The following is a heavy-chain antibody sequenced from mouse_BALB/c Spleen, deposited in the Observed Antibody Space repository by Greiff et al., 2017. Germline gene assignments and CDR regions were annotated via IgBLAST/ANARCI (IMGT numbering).Heavy chain of an antibody. J-gene: IGHJ3*01. CDR1: GFSLTSYG. CDR2: IWAGGST. CDR3: AREDGNYEGWFAY. D-gene: IGHD2-1*01. Sequence: VKVVESGPGLVAPSQSLSITCTVSGFSLTSYGVHWVRQPPGKGLEWLGVIWAGGSTNYNSALMSRLSISKDNSKSQVFLKMNSLQTDDTAMYYCAREDGNYEGWFAYWGQGTLVTVSA. V-gene: IGHV2-9*02.